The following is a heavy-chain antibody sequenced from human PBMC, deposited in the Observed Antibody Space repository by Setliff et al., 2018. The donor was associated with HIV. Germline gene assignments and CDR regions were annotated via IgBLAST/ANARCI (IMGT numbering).Heavy chain of an antibody. CDR1: GGSFSGYY. D-gene: IGHD1-26*01. Sequence: LSLTCAVYGGSFSGYYWTWIRQSPGKGLEWIGEITDSGGSKYNPSLESRVTISVDTSKNQSSLNLTSVTVADTGIYYCASPYSGSYSGFQYWGQGTLVTVSS. J-gene: IGHJ1*01. CDR2: ITDSGGS. CDR3: ASPYSGSYSGFQY. V-gene: IGHV4-34*01.